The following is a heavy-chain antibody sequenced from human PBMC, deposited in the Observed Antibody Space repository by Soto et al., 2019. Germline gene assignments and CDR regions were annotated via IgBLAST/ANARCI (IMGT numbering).Heavy chain of an antibody. Sequence: GGSLRLSCTASGFTLGDYPMSWFRQAPGKGLEWVGFSRSKAYGGTTEYAASVRGRFTITRDHSKPVAHLQMNSLKPDDTAVYYCTRDRTDGYNLYYGMDVWGQGTTVTVSS. D-gene: IGHD5-12*01. CDR3: TRDRTDGYNLYYGMDV. J-gene: IGHJ6*02. CDR2: SRSKAYGGTT. V-gene: IGHV3-49*03. CDR1: GFTLGDYP.